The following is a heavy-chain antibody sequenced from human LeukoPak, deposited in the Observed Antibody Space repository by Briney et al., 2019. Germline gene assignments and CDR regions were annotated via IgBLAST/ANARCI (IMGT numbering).Heavy chain of an antibody. CDR3: ARDRVGYYDSSAAGEFDY. CDR1: GGSISSYY. J-gene: IGHJ4*02. D-gene: IGHD3-22*01. CDR2: IYTSGST. Sequence: SETLSLTCTVSGGSISSYYWSWIRQPAGKGLEWIGRIYTSGSTNYNPSLKSRVTMSVDTSKNQFSLKLSSVTAADTAVYYCARDRVGYYDSSAAGEFDYWGQGTLVTVSS. V-gene: IGHV4-4*07.